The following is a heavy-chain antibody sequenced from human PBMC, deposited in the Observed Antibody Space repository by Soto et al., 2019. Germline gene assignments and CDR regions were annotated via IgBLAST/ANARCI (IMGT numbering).Heavy chain of an antibody. CDR1: GFVFTNFW. D-gene: IGHD6-13*01. J-gene: IGHJ4*02. V-gene: IGHV3-74*01. CDR3: AKDSWYFDL. Sequence: GGSLRLSCEASGFVFTNFWMHWVRHVPGKGLVWVARIDTSGHSTNYAESVKGRFTISRGNAKNTVSLQMNSLRVEDTGVYYCAKDSWYFDLWSQGSQVTVSS. CDR2: IDTSGHST.